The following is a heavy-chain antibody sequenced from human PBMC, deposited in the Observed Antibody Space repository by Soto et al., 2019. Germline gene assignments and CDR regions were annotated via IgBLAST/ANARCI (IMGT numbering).Heavy chain of an antibody. Sequence: PGGSLRLSCAASGFTFSNYAIHWVRQAPGKGLEWVAVIASDGKDKSYVDSAKGRFTISRDNSKNTVYLQMDSLRGEDMAVYYCARSPPSTYYFDYWGQGALVTVS. CDR2: IASDGKDK. V-gene: IGHV3-30*03. CDR1: GFTFSNYA. D-gene: IGHD1-26*01. CDR3: ARSPPSTYYFDY. J-gene: IGHJ4*02.